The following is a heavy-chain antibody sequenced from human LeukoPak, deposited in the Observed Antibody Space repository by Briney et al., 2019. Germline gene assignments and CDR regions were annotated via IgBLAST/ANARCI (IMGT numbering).Heavy chain of an antibody. V-gene: IGHV3-30*02. CDR3: AKNSGRSYYYYMDV. CDR2: IGFDGSNK. CDR1: GFTFRSYD. J-gene: IGHJ6*03. Sequence: GGSLRLSCAASGFTFRSYDMHWVRQAPGKGLEWVSFIGFDGSNKYYAESVKGRFTISRDNSKNTLYLQMNSLRADDTSVYYCAKNSGRSYYYYMDVWGKGTTVTISS.